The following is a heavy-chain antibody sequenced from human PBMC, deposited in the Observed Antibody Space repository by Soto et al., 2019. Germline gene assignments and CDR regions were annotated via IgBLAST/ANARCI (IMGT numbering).Heavy chain of an antibody. D-gene: IGHD4-17*01. CDR2: ISGSGGST. CDR1: GFTFSSYA. Sequence: GGSLRLSCAASGFTFSSYAMSWVRQAPGKGLEWVSAISGSGGSTYYADSVKGRFTISRDNSKNTLYLQMNSLRAEDTAVYYCAKAVNDYGDYDAFDYWGQGTLVTVSS. CDR3: AKAVNDYGDYDAFDY. V-gene: IGHV3-23*01. J-gene: IGHJ4*02.